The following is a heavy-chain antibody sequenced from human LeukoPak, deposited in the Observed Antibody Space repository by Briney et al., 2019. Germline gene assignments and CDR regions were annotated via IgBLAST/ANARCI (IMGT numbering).Heavy chain of an antibody. D-gene: IGHD6-13*01. J-gene: IGHJ4*02. V-gene: IGHV1-2*02. CDR1: GYTFTGYY. CDR2: INPNSGGT. CDR3: AREPFIAAAVKMVGGY. Sequence: GASVKVSCKAPGYTFTGYYMHWVRQAPGQGREWMGWINPNSGGTNYAQTFQGRVTMTRDTSISTAFMELSRLRSDDTAVYYCAREPFIAAAVKMVGGYWGQGTLVTVSS.